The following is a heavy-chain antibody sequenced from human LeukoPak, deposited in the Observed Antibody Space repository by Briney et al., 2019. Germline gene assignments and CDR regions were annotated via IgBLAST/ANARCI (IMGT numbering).Heavy chain of an antibody. CDR1: GYTFTSYD. Sequence: GASVKVSCKASGYTFTSYDINWVRQATGQGLEWMGWMNPNSGNTGYAQKFQGRVTMTRNTSISTAYMELSSLRSEDTAVYYCARGFNVEVATIYYFDYWGQGTLVTVSS. J-gene: IGHJ4*02. CDR2: MNPNSGNT. V-gene: IGHV1-8*01. D-gene: IGHD5-24*01. CDR3: ARGFNVEVATIYYFDY.